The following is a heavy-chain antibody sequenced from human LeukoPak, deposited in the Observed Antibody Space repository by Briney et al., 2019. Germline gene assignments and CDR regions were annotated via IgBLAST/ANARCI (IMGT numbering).Heavy chain of an antibody. Sequence: PSETLSLTCAVYGGSFSGYYWSWIRQPPGKGLEWIGEINNSGSTNYNPSLKSRVTISVDTSKNQFSLKLSSVTAADTAVYYCARMGSYGFYWGQGTLVTVSS. J-gene: IGHJ4*02. D-gene: IGHD5-18*01. CDR1: GGSFSGYY. V-gene: IGHV4-34*01. CDR3: ARMGSYGFY. CDR2: INNSGST.